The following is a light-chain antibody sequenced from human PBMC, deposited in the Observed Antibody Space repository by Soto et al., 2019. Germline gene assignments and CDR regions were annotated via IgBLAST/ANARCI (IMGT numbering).Light chain of an antibody. CDR1: SSDVGGYNY. V-gene: IGLV2-14*01. Sequence: QSVLTQPASVSGSPGQSVTISCTGTSSDVGGYNYVSWYQQLPGEAPKLIIYGVTDRPSGVSNRFSGSKSGNTASLTVSGLQAEDEGDYYCSSYTATRTYVFGTGTQLTV. J-gene: IGLJ1*01. CDR3: SSYTATRTYV. CDR2: GVT.